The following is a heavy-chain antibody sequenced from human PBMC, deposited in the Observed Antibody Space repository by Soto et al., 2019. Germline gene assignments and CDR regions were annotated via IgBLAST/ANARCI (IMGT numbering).Heavy chain of an antibody. CDR3: AKVEGEGVIAEYYFDY. D-gene: IGHD3-10*01. V-gene: IGHV3-23*01. Sequence: EVQLLESGGGLVQPGGSLRLSCAASGFTFSSYAMSWVRQAPGKGLEWVSAISGSGGSTYYADSVKGRFTISRDNSKNTLDLQMNSLRAEDTAVYYWAKVEGEGVIAEYYFDYWGQGTLVTVSS. CDR2: ISGSGGST. CDR1: GFTFSSYA. J-gene: IGHJ4*02.